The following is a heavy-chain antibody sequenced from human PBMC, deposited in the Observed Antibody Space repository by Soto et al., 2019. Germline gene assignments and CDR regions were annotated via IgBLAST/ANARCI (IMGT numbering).Heavy chain of an antibody. CDR3: ERARYQVISDGMDV. CDR2: INPETGGT. V-gene: IGHV1-2*02. J-gene: IGHJ6*02. D-gene: IGHD2-2*01. Sequence: QVQLVQSGADVKTPGASVRVSCKASGYTFTGYYVHWVREAPGQGLELMGWINPETGGTSYAQKFQGRVTLSRDTSINTAYLELSRLRFDDAAVYFCERARYQVISDGMDVWGQGTTVTVSS. CDR1: GYTFTGYY.